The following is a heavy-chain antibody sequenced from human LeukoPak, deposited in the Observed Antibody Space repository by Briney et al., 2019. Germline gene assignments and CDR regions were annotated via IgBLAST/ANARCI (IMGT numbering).Heavy chain of an antibody. CDR1: GFTFSNYE. J-gene: IGHJ4*02. CDR3: ARLYSSSPDY. Sequence: GGSLRLSCAASGFTFSNYEMNWVRQAPGKGLECVSYISSSGSTIYYAGSVKGRFTISRDNAKKSLYLQMDSLRAEDTAVYYCARLYSSSPDYWGQGTLVTVSS. CDR2: ISSSGSTI. V-gene: IGHV3-48*03. D-gene: IGHD6-6*01.